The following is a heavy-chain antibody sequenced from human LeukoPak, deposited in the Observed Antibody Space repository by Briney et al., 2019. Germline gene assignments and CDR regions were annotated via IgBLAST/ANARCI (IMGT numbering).Heavy chain of an antibody. CDR3: TTLPSGYSSSWYRIDY. CDR1: GFTFSNAW. Sequence: GGSLRLSCAASGFTFSNAWMSWVRQAPGRGLEWVGRIKSKTDGGTTDYAAPVKGRFTISRDDSKNTLYLQMNSLKTGDTAVYYCTTLPSGYSSSWYRIDYWGQGTLVTVSS. D-gene: IGHD6-13*01. V-gene: IGHV3-15*01. CDR2: IKSKTDGGTT. J-gene: IGHJ4*02.